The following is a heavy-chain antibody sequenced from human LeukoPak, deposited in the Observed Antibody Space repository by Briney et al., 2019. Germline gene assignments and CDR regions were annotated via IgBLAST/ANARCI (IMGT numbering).Heavy chain of an antibody. V-gene: IGHV3-9*01. CDR1: RFTFDDYA. Sequence: GGSLRLSCAASRFTFDDYAMHWVRQAPGKGLEWVSGISWNSGSIGYADSVKGRFTISRDNAKNSLYLQMNSLRAEDTALYYCAKDILGSSGWYEGIDYWGQGTLVTVSS. CDR2: ISWNSGSI. CDR3: AKDILGSSGWYEGIDY. J-gene: IGHJ4*02. D-gene: IGHD6-19*01.